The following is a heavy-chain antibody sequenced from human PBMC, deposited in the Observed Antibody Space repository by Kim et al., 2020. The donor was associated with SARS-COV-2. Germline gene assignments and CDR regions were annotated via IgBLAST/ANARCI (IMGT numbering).Heavy chain of an antibody. CDR2: ISSSSSTI. Sequence: GGSLRLSCAASGFTFSSYSMNWVRQAPGKGLEWVSYISSSSSTIYSEDSVKGRFTITRDNDKNLLYLPMNSLRDEDTAVYYWARDLDYDFWSGYSRSFDYWGQGTLVTVSS. CDR3: ARDLDYDFWSGYSRSFDY. V-gene: IGHV3-48*02. CDR1: GFTFSSYS. J-gene: IGHJ4*02. D-gene: IGHD3-3*01.